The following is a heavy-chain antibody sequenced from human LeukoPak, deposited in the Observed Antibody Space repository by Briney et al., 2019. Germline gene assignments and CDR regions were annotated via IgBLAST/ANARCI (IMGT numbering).Heavy chain of an antibody. D-gene: IGHD3-10*01. V-gene: IGHV4-39*07. Sequence: KPSETLSLTCTVSGGSISSSSYYWGWIRQPPGKGLEWIGSIYYSGSTYYNPSLKSRVTISVDTSKNQFSLKLSSVTAADTAVYYCARGFSEAPAGVRHGHREYFQHWGQGTLVTVSS. J-gene: IGHJ1*01. CDR1: GGSISSSSYY. CDR2: IYYSGST. CDR3: ARGFSEAPAGVRHGHREYFQH.